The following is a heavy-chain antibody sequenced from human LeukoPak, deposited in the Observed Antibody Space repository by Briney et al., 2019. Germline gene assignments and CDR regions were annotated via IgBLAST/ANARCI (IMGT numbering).Heavy chain of an antibody. D-gene: IGHD3-3*01. Sequence: GGSLRLSCAASGFTFSSYWMHWVRQAPGKGLEWVSAISGSGGSTYYADSVKGRFTISRDNSKNTLYLQMNSLRAEDTAVYYCAKDKGPYYDFWSGFMGPDYWGQGTLVTVSS. CDR2: ISGSGGST. J-gene: IGHJ4*02. CDR3: AKDKGPYYDFWSGFMGPDY. V-gene: IGHV3-23*01. CDR1: GFTFSSYW.